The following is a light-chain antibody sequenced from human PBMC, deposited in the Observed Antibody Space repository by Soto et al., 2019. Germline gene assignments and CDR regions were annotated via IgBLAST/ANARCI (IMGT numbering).Light chain of an antibody. Sequence: EIVMTQSPATLSVSPGERATLSCRASESVSSNLAWYQQKPGQAPRLLIYGASTRATGIPARISGSGSGTEFTLTISSLQSEDFAVYYCQQYNKWRTLGQGPKVDIK. V-gene: IGKV3-15*01. CDR3: QQYNKWRT. CDR2: GAS. CDR1: ESVSSN. J-gene: IGKJ1*01.